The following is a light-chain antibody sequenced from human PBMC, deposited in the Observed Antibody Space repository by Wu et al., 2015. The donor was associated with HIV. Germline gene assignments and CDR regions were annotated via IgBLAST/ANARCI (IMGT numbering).Light chain of an antibody. CDR2: AAS. CDR3: QQHSSIPYS. V-gene: IGKV1-NL1*01. J-gene: IGKJ2*03. CDR1: QDIRNS. Sequence: DIQMTQSPSSLSASVGDRVTITCRASQDIRNSLAWLQQRPGQAPKLLLYAASTLESGVPSRFSGTGYGTDFTLTISGLQPDDFATYHCQQHSSIPYSFGQGTRLDIK.